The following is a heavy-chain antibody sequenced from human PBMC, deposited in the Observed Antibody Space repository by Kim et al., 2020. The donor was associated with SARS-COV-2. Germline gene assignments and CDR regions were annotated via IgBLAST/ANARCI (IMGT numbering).Heavy chain of an antibody. Sequence: SETLSLTCAVYGGSFSGYYWSWIRQPPGKGLEWIGEINHSGSTNYNPSLKSRVTISVDTSKNQFSLKLSSVTAADTAVYYCARSLFDPWGQGTLVTVSS. CDR2: INHSGST. CDR1: GGSFSGYY. V-gene: IGHV4-34*01. CDR3: ARSLFDP. J-gene: IGHJ5*02.